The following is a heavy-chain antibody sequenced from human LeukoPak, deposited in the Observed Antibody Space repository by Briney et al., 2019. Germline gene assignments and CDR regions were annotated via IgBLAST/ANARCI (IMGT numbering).Heavy chain of an antibody. CDR1: GGSISSSNW. CDR3: ARHAPLGYSSVWYPPPNWFDP. J-gene: IGHJ5*02. D-gene: IGHD6-19*01. V-gene: IGHV4-4*02. CDR2: IYHSGNT. Sequence: PSETLSLTCAVSGGSISSSNWWSWVRQPPGKGLEWIGEIYHSGNTNYNPSLKSRVTISVDTSKNHFSLKLSSVTAADTAVYYCARHAPLGYSSVWYPPPNWFDPWGQGTLVTVSS.